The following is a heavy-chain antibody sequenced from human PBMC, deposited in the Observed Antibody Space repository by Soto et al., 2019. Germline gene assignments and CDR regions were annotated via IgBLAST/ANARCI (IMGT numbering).Heavy chain of an antibody. CDR1: GGTFSSYA. CDR3: ARGEGDYGDAYDAFDI. V-gene: IGHV1-69*13. CDR2: IIPIFGTA. D-gene: IGHD4-17*01. Sequence: ASVKVSCKASGGTFSSYAISWVRQAPGQGLEWMGGIIPIFGTANYAQKFQGRVTITADESTSTAYMELSSLGSEDTAVYYCARGEGDYGDAYDAFDIWGQGTMVTVSS. J-gene: IGHJ3*02.